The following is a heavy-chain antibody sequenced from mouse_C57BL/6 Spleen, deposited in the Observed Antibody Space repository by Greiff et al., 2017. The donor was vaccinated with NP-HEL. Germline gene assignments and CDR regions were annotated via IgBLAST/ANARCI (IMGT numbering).Heavy chain of an antibody. J-gene: IGHJ2*01. CDR2: IYPRSGNT. Sequence: VKLMESGAELARPGASVKLSCKASGYTFTSYGISWVKQRTGQGLEWIGEIYPRSGNTYYNEKFKGKATLTADKSSSTAYMELRSLTSEDSAVYFCARSSYDYDDLDYWGQGTTLTVSS. CDR1: GYTFTSYG. D-gene: IGHD2-4*01. CDR3: ARSSYDYDDLDY. V-gene: IGHV1-81*01.